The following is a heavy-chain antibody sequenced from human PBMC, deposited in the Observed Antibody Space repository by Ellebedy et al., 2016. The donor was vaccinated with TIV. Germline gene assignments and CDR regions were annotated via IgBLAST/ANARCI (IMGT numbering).Heavy chain of an antibody. V-gene: IGHV5-10-1*01. CDR1: GYSFTSYW. CDR3: ARPYYYGSGSYAFDI. J-gene: IGHJ3*02. D-gene: IGHD3-10*01. Sequence: GESLKISXKGSGYSFTSYWISWVRQMPGKGLEWMGRIDPSDSYTNYSPSFQGHVTISADKSISTAYLQWSSLKASDTAMYYCARPYYYGSGSYAFDIWGQGTMVTVSS. CDR2: IDPSDSYT.